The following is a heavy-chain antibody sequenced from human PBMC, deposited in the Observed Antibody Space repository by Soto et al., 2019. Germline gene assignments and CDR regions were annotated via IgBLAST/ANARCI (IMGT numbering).Heavy chain of an antibody. CDR1: GGSFSCYY. CDR3: ARGRLSYGSGSYDDY. CDR2: INHSGST. V-gene: IGHV4-34*01. Sequence: TSETLSLTCAVYGGSFSCYYWSWIRQPPGKGLEWIGEINHSGSTNYNPSLKSRVTISVDTSKNQFSLKLSSVTAADTAVYYCARGRLSYGSGSYDDYWGQGTLVTVSS. D-gene: IGHD3-10*01. J-gene: IGHJ4*02.